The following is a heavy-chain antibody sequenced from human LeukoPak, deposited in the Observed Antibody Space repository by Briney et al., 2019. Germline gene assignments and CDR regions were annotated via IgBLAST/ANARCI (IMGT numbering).Heavy chain of an antibody. Sequence: SETLSLTCAVYGGSFSGYYWSWIRQPPGKGLEWIGEINHSGSTNYNPSLKSRVTISVDTSKNQFSLKLSSVTAADTAVYYCARVRGGDYYYYYYMDVWGKGTTVTVSS. D-gene: IGHD2-21*02. V-gene: IGHV4-34*01. CDR1: GGSFSGYY. CDR3: ARVRGGDYYYYYYMDV. CDR2: INHSGST. J-gene: IGHJ6*03.